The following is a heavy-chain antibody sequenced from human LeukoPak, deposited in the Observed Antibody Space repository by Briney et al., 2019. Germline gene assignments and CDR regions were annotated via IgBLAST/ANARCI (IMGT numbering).Heavy chain of an antibody. CDR2: IGTAGDT. V-gene: IGHV3-13*01. CDR1: GFTFSSYD. J-gene: IGHJ4*02. CDR3: AKDLGSSGWYNYFDY. Sequence: GGSLRLSCAASGFTFSSYDMHWVRQATGKGLEWVSAIGTAGDTYYPGSVKGRFTISRDNSKKTLYLQMNSLRAEDTAVYYCAKDLGSSGWYNYFDYWGQGTLVTVSS. D-gene: IGHD6-19*01.